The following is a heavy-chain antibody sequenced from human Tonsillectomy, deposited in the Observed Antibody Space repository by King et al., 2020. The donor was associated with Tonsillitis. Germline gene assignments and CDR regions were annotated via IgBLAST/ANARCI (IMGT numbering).Heavy chain of an antibody. CDR2: IYTSGST. D-gene: IGHD2-21*02. Sequence: QLQESGPGLVKPSQTLSLTCTVSGDSIISGSYYWSWIRQPAGKGLEWIGRIYTSGSTSYNPSLKSRVTISVDTSKNHFSLMLGSVTAADTAVYFCAGTDCGGDCYPQRVLDYWGQGTLVTASS. J-gene: IGHJ4*02. CDR3: AGTDCGGDCYPQRVLDY. CDR1: GDSIISGSYY. V-gene: IGHV4-61*02.